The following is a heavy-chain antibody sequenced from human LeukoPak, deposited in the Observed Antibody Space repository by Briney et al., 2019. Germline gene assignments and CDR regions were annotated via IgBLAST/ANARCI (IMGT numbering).Heavy chain of an antibody. V-gene: IGHV4-59*01. Sequence: SETLSLTCTVSGGSISTYSWSWIRQPPGKGLEWIGYVHSSGSTNYNPSLKSRVTISLDTSKNQFSLRLSSVTTADTAVYYCARVRRRDGYISYYYYGMDVWGQGTTVTVSS. J-gene: IGHJ6*02. CDR1: GGSISTYS. D-gene: IGHD5-24*01. CDR2: VHSSGST. CDR3: ARVRRRDGYISYYYYGMDV.